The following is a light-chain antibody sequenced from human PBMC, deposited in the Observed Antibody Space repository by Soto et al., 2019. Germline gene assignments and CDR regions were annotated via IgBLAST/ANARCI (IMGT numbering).Light chain of an antibody. Sequence: EIVLTQSPATLSLSPGERATLSCRASQSVSSYFAWYQQKPGQALRLLIYDASNRATGITAKFSGSGSGTDFTLTISSLKTEDFAVYYCQQHSNWPLTFGGGTKVEIK. CDR1: QSVSSY. CDR2: DAS. J-gene: IGKJ4*01. V-gene: IGKV3-11*01. CDR3: QQHSNWPLT.